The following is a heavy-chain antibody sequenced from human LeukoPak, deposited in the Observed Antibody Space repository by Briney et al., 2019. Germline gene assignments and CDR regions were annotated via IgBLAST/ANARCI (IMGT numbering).Heavy chain of an antibody. CDR3: ASYSSGWYLGAFDI. J-gene: IGHJ3*02. Sequence: GGSLRLSCAASGFTFSSYGMHWVRQAPGKGLEWVAVISYDGSNKYYADSVKGRFTISRDNSKNTLYLQMNSLRAEDKAVYYCASYSSGWYLGAFDIWGQGTMVTVSS. V-gene: IGHV3-30*03. D-gene: IGHD6-19*01. CDR1: GFTFSSYG. CDR2: ISYDGSNK.